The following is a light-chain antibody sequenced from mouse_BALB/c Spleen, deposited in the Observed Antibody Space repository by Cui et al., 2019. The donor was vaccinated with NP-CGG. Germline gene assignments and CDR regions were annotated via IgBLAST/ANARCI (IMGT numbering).Light chain of an antibody. V-gene: IGLV1*01. J-gene: IGLJ1*01. CDR1: TGAVTTSTY. CDR2: GTN. Sequence: QTVATQEAALTTAPGEKVTLTCRSNTGAVTTSTYANWVQEKPDHLFTGLISGTNNRAPGVPARFSGSLIGDKAALTITGAQTEYEAIYFCALWYSNHWVFGGGTKLTVL. CDR3: ALWYSNHWV.